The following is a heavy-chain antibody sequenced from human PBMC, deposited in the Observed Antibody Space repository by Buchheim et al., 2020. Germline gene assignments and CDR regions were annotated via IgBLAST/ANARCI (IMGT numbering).Heavy chain of an antibody. J-gene: IGHJ4*02. D-gene: IGHD6-13*01. CDR1: GFNFGGSA. Sequence: EVQLVESGGGLVQPGESLKLSCAASGFNFGGSAMHWVRQASGKGLEWVGRIRSKANNLATSYDASVKGRFTISRADSKNTANLQMNSLKTEDTAVYYCTKRGIAADQGLDFWGQGTL. V-gene: IGHV3-73*02. CDR2: IRSKANNLAT. CDR3: TKRGIAADQGLDF.